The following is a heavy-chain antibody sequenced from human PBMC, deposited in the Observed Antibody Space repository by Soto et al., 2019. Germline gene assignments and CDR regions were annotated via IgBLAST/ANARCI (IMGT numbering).Heavy chain of an antibody. J-gene: IGHJ6*02. CDR1: GISISTYA. V-gene: IGHV3-30*03. Sequence: QVQLVESGGGVVQPGRSLTVSCAASGISISTYAMHWVRQAPGKGLERVAVISQDGSVKYYEDSVKGRFTISRDNPKNTLFLQMNSLGADDTAVYYCAGRQQNYYYYGMDVWGQGTTVTVSS. CDR3: AGRQQNYYYYGMDV. CDR2: ISQDGSVK. D-gene: IGHD6-13*01.